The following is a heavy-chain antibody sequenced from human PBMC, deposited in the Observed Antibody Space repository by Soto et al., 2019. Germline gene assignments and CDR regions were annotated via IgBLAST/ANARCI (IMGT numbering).Heavy chain of an antibody. J-gene: IGHJ4*02. CDR2: IYHSGST. CDR1: GGSISSSNW. D-gene: IGHD6-13*01. Sequence: SETLSLTCAVSGGSISSSNWWSWVRQPPGKGLEWIGEIYHSGSTNYNPSLKSRVAISVDKSKNQFSLKLSSVTAADTAVYYCARIQGRSIAAAGPDYWGQGTLVTVSS. CDR3: ARIQGRSIAAAGPDY. V-gene: IGHV4-4*02.